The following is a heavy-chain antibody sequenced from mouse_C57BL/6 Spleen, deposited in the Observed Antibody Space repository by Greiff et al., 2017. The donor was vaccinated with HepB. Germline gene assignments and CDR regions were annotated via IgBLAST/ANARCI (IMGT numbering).Heavy chain of an antibody. J-gene: IGHJ2*01. V-gene: IGHV1-64*01. CDR1: GYTFTSYW. CDR2: IHPNSGST. D-gene: IGHD1-1*01. CDR3: ARGTTVQGFLYY. Sequence: QVQLQQPGAELVKPGASVKLSCKASGYTFTSYWMHWVKQRPGQGLEWIGMIHPNSGSTNYNEKFKSKATLTVDKSSSTAYMQLSSLTSEDSAVYYCARGTTVQGFLYYWGQGTTLTGSS.